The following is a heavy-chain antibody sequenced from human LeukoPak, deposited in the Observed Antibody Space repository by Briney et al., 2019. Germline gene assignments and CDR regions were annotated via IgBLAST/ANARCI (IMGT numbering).Heavy chain of an antibody. CDR3: ARLSSHYGDYKVDP. D-gene: IGHD4-17*01. CDR1: GYTFTDYF. CDR2: MNPHSGNT. Sequence: ASVKVSCKASGYTFTDYFIHWMRQAPGQGLEWMGWMNPHSGNTGYAQKFQGRVTMTRNTSISTAYMELSSLRSEDTAVYYCARLSSHYGDYKVDPWGQGTLVTVSS. V-gene: IGHV1-8*02. J-gene: IGHJ5*02.